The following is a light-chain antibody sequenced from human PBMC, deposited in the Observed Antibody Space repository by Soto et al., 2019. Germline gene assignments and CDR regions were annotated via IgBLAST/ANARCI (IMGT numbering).Light chain of an antibody. CDR2: GAS. CDR3: QQYNKWPLIT. CDR1: QSVSSN. J-gene: IGKJ5*01. Sequence: EIVMTQSPATLSVSPGERATLSCRASQSVSSNLAWYQQKPGQAPRLLIHGASTRATGIPARFSGGGSGTDLTLTISSLQSEDFAVYYCQQYNKWPLITFGQGTRLEIK. V-gene: IGKV3-15*01.